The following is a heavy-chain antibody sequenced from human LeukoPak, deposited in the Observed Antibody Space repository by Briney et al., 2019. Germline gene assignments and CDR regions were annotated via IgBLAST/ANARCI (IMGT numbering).Heavy chain of an antibody. J-gene: IGHJ4*02. Sequence: GGSLRLSGAASGFTFSSYSMSWVRQAPGKGLEWVSSISTSSSYIYYADSVKGRFTISRDNAKNSLYLQMNSLRAEDTAVYYCARDLGGSGSYPMGFDYWGQGTLVTVSS. V-gene: IGHV3-21*01. D-gene: IGHD3-10*01. CDR2: ISTSSSYI. CDR1: GFTFSSYS. CDR3: ARDLGGSGSYPMGFDY.